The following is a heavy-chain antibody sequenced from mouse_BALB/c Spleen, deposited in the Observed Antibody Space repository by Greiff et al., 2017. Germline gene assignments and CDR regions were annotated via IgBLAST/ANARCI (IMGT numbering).Heavy chain of an antibody. V-gene: IGHV14-3*02. Sequence: EVQLQQSGAELVKPGASVKLSCTASGFNIKDTYMHWVKQRPEQGLEWIGRIDPANGNTKYDPKFQGKATITADTSSNTAYLQLSSLTSEDTAVYYCARITTGVEAPGYWGQGTTLTVSS. J-gene: IGHJ2*01. CDR3: ARITTGVEAPGY. D-gene: IGHD1-1*01. CDR1: GFNIKDTY. CDR2: IDPANGNT.